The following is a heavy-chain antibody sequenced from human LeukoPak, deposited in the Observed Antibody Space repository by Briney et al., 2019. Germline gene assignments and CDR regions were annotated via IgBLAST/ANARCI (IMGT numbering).Heavy chain of an antibody. D-gene: IGHD5-24*01. J-gene: IGHJ4*02. CDR3: ARDGYHPIDY. V-gene: IGHV4-34*01. CDR2: IKHSGST. CDR1: GGSFSGYY. Sequence: SETLSLTCAVYGGSFSGYYWSWIRQPPGKGLEWIGEIKHSGSTNYKPSLKSRVTISVDTSKNQFSLKLSSVTAADTAVYYCARDGYHPIDYWGQGTLVTVSS.